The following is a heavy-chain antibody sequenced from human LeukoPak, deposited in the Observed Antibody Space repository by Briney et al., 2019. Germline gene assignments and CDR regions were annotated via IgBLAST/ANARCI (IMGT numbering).Heavy chain of an antibody. J-gene: IGHJ4*02. CDR2: INPSGGST. D-gene: IGHD6-13*01. Sequence: ASVKVSCKASGYTFTSYYMHWVRQAPGQGLEWMGIINPSGGSTSYAQKFQGRVTMTRDMSTSTVYMELSSLRSEDTAVYYCARAYIAAAGTGTFDYWGQGTLVTVSS. CDR3: ARAYIAAAGTGTFDY. CDR1: GYTFTSYY. V-gene: IGHV1-46*01.